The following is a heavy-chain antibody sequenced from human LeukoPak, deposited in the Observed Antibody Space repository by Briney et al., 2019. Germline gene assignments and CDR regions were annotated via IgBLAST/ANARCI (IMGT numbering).Heavy chain of an antibody. CDR3: ARGIPYASSGAFDY. CDR2: ISAYNGNT. J-gene: IGHJ4*02. CDR1: GYTFTSYS. V-gene: IGHV1-18*01. Sequence: ASVKVSYKGSGYTFTSYSIRWVRQAPGQGLEWMGWISAYNGNTNYAQKLQGRVTMTTDTSTSTAYMELRSLRSEDTAVYYCARGIPYASSGAFDYWGQGTLVTVSS. D-gene: IGHD3-22*01.